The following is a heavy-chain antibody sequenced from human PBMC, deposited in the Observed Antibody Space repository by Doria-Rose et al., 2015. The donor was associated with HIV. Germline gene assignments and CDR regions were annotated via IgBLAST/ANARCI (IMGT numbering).Heavy chain of an antibody. CDR3: AAYCSTATCYPRGTDYYYGMDV. Sequence: RQAPGQGLEWMGGIIPIFGAADHAQRFQGRVTITADEFTSTAYMELPSLRSEDTAVYYCAAYCSTATCYPRGTDYYYGMDVWGQGTTVTVSS. D-gene: IGHD2-2*01. CDR2: IIPIFGAA. J-gene: IGHJ6*02. V-gene: IGHV1-69*01.